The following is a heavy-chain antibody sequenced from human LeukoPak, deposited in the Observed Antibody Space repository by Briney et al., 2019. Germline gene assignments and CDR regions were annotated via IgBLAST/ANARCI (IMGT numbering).Heavy chain of an antibody. V-gene: IGHV3-30-3*01. D-gene: IGHD1-26*01. CDR3: ASFPWELRPT. J-gene: IGHJ4*02. Sequence: GGSLRLSCAASGFTFSSYAMHWVRQAPGKGLEWVAVISYDGSNKYYADSVKGRFTISRDNAKNSVYLQMNSLRAEDTAVYYCASFPWELRPTWGQGTLVTVSS. CDR1: GFTFSSYA. CDR2: ISYDGSNK.